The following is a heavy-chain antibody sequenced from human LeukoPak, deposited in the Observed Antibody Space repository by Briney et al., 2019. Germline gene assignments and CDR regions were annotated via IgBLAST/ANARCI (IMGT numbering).Heavy chain of an antibody. J-gene: IGHJ4*02. D-gene: IGHD5-12*01. CDR2: INSGGTVT. CDR3: ARERDIVATIDY. Sequence: PGGSLRLSCAASGFSFRNSWMHWVRQAPGKGLVWVSRINSGGTVTNYADSVKGRLTISRDNAKNTLYLQMNSLRAEDTAVYYCARERDIVATIDYWGQGTLVTVSS. V-gene: IGHV3-74*01. CDR1: GFSFRNSW.